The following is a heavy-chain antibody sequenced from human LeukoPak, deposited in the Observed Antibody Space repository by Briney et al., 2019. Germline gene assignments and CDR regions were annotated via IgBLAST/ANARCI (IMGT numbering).Heavy chain of an antibody. Sequence: PGGSLRLSCAASGFTVSSNYMSWVRQAPGKGLEWVAVISYDGSNLYYADSVKGRFTISRDNSKNTLYLQMNSVRAEDTAMYYCANWDNPEYLDYWGQGTLVTVSS. J-gene: IGHJ4*02. CDR1: GFTVSSNY. CDR3: ANWDNPEYLDY. V-gene: IGHV3-30*18. D-gene: IGHD1-14*01. CDR2: ISYDGSNL.